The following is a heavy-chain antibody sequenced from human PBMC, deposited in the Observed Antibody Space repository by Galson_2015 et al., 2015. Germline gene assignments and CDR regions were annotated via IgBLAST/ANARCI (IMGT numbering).Heavy chain of an antibody. D-gene: IGHD6-25*01. CDR2: INADNGNT. J-gene: IGHJ6*02. V-gene: IGHV1-3*01. CDR1: GYSFTSHA. CDR3: ARGWIAASPGIDV. Sequence: SVKVSCKASGYSFTSHAVQWVRQAPGQRLEWMGWINADNGNTKYSQKFQGRVTITRDTSASTAYMELSSLRSEDTAVYYCARGWIAASPGIDVWGQGTMVTVSS.